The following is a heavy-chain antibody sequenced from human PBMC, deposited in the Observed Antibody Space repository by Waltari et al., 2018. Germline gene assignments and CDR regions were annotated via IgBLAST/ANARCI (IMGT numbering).Heavy chain of an antibody. J-gene: IGHJ4*02. Sequence: QVQLQQWGAGLLKPSETLSLTCAVYGGSFSGYYWSWIRQPPGKGLEWIGEINHSGSTNYNPSLKSRVTISVDTSKNQFSLKLSSVTAADTAVYYCVRVGEAAAGADYWGQGTLVTVSS. CDR1: GGSFSGYY. D-gene: IGHD6-13*01. CDR3: VRVGEAAAGADY. V-gene: IGHV4-34*01. CDR2: INHSGST.